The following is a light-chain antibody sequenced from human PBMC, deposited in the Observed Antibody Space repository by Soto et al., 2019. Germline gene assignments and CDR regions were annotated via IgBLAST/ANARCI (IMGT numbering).Light chain of an antibody. CDR2: AAS. V-gene: IGKV1-27*01. Sequence: DIQMTQSPSSLSASVGDRVTITCRASQGISNYLAWYQQKPGKVPMLLIYAASTLQSGVPSRFSGSRSGMDFTLTISGMQPEDVATYYCHNYHTAPHTFGGGTKVEIK. CDR3: HNYHTAPHT. CDR1: QGISNY. J-gene: IGKJ4*01.